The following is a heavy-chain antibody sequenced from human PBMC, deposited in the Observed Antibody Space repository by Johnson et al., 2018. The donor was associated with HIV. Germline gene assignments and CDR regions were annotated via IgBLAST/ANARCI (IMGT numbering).Heavy chain of an antibody. CDR1: GFTFSSYD. CDR3: ARVGYSNYGGGAFDI. CDR2: IGTAGDT. Sequence: VQLVESGGGLVKPGGSLRLSCAASGFTFSSYDMHWVRQATGKGLEWVSAIGTAGDTYYADSVKGRFTISRDNAKNTLYLQMSSLRAEDTALYYCARVGYSNYGGGAFDIWGQGTMVTVSS. D-gene: IGHD4-11*01. J-gene: IGHJ3*02. V-gene: IGHV3-13*01.